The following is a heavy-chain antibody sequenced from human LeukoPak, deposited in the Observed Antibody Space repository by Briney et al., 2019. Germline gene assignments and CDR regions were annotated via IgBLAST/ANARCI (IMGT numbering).Heavy chain of an antibody. CDR2: INDYTGNT. V-gene: IGHV4-34*01. Sequence: KPSETLSLTCTVSGGSISSHFWTWIRQSPGKGLEWIGEINDYTGNTNYNPSLNSRVSISLEKSKNQFSLELRSVTAADTAVYYCARGRIAKIVVVHSFHYGMDVWGQGTTVTVSS. D-gene: IGHD3-22*01. CDR1: GGSISSHF. CDR3: ARGRIAKIVVVHSFHYGMDV. J-gene: IGHJ6*02.